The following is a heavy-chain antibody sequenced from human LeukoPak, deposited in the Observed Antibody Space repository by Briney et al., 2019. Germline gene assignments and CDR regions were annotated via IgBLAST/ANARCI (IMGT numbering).Heavy chain of an antibody. CDR2: ITGSGGRA. CDR1: GFTFSSYV. Sequence: GRSLRLSCPASGFTFSSYVMSWVRQAPGKGLEWVSAITGSGGRAYYADSVRGRFTISRHNSKNTLYLQMNSLRAEDTAVYYCARENCGGDCYPPPLISVNGMDVWGQGTTVTVSS. J-gene: IGHJ6*02. CDR3: ARENCGGDCYPPPLISVNGMDV. D-gene: IGHD2-21*02. V-gene: IGHV3-23*01.